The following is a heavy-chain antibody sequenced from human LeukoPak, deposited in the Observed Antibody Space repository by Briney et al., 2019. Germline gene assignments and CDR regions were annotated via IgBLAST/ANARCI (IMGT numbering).Heavy chain of an antibody. Sequence: GESLKISCKGSGFTFTNYWIGWVRQMPGKGLEWMGIIYAGGSDTLYSPSFQGQVTMSADKSISTAYLQWSSLKASDTAVYYCARQMGDSRAFDIWGQGTMVTVSS. D-gene: IGHD2-21*02. J-gene: IGHJ3*02. CDR2: IYAGGSDT. CDR3: ARQMGDSRAFDI. CDR1: GFTFTNYW. V-gene: IGHV5-51*01.